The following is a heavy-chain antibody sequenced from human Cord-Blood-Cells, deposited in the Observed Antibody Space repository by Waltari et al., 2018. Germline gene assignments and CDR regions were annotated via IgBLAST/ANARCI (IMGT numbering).Heavy chain of an antibody. CDR1: GGSISSHY. D-gene: IGHD2-15*01. CDR2: IDYSGST. CDR3: ARDVEGFDY. Sequence: QVQLQESGPGLVKPSETLSLTCTVSGGSISSHYWRWIRQPPGKGLEWIGYIDYSGSTNYNPSLKSRVTLSVDTAKNQFSLKLSSVTAADTAVYHCARDVEGFDYWGQGTLVTVSS. V-gene: IGHV4-59*11. J-gene: IGHJ4*02.